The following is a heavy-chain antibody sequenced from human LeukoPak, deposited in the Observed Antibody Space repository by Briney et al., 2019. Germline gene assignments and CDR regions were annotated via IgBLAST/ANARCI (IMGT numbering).Heavy chain of an antibody. CDR3: ARGVTTVTRTSSWYFDL. CDR2: MYLSGTT. D-gene: IGHD4-17*01. V-gene: IGHV4-4*02. Sequence: PSGTLSLTCTVSGDSINSLDLWSWVRQPPGKGLEWIGEMYLSGTTHSNPSVKSRVTISIDKSKNQFSLKLSSVTAADTAVYYCARGVTTVTRTSSWYFDLWGRGTLVTVSS. J-gene: IGHJ2*01. CDR1: GDSINSLDL.